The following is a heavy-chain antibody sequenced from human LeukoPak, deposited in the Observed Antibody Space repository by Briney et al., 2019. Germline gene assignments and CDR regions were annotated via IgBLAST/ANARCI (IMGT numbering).Heavy chain of an antibody. CDR3: ARWLTSSGWPPPLGY. J-gene: IGHJ4*02. Sequence: ASVKVSCKASGYTFSSYAMNWVRQAPGQGLEWMGWISAHNGNRNYAQNLQGRVTMTTDTATSTVYMELRSLRSDDTAVYYCARWLTSSGWPPPLGYWGQGTQVTVSS. CDR2: ISAHNGNR. V-gene: IGHV1-18*04. D-gene: IGHD6-19*01. CDR1: GYTFSSYA.